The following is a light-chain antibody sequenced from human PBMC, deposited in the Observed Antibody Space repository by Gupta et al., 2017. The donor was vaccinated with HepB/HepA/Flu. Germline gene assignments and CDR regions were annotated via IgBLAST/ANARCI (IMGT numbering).Light chain of an antibody. J-gene: IGKJ2*04. V-gene: IGKV1-5*03. CDR1: QSISSW. CDR3: HQYKSNSMCN. CDR2: KAS. Sequence: DIQMTQSPSTLSASIGDRVTITCRASQSISSWLAWYQQKPGKAPKLLIYKASTSETGVSSRFGGSGCGKEVALTNSRCQQEDFACYYCHQYKSNSMCNFGQGTKLDIK.